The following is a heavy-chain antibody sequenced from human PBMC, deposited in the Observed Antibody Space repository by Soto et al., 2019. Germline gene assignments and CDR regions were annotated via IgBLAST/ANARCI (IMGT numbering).Heavy chain of an antibody. D-gene: IGHD3-3*01. Sequence: PGGSLRLSCAASGFTFDDYAMHWVRQAPGKGLEWVSGISWNSGSIGYADSVKGRFTISRDNAKNSLYLQMNSLRAEDTALYYCAKGSDYDFWSGNWFDPWGQGTLVTVSS. CDR3: AKGSDYDFWSGNWFDP. J-gene: IGHJ5*02. V-gene: IGHV3-9*01. CDR1: GFTFDDYA. CDR2: ISWNSGSI.